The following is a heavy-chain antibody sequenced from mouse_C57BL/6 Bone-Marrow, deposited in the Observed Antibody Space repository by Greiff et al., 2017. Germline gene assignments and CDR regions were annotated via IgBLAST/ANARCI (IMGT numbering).Heavy chain of an antibody. D-gene: IGHD1-1*01. Sequence: QVHLQQPGTELVKPGASVKLSCKASGYTFTSYWMHWVKQRPGQGLEWIGNINPSNGGTNYNEKFKSKATLPVDNSASTANMQLSSLTSEDSAVYYCARSLLFSWYFDVWGTGTTVTVSS. V-gene: IGHV1-53*01. CDR3: ARSLLFSWYFDV. CDR1: GYTFTSYW. J-gene: IGHJ1*03. CDR2: INPSNGGT.